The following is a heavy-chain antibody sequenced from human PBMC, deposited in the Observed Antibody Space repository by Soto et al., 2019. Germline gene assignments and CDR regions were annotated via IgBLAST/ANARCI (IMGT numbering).Heavy chain of an antibody. CDR3: AKELSSWDLPAY. J-gene: IGHJ4*02. CDR2: IYYSGST. V-gene: IGHV4-59*01. CDR1: GGSISSYY. Sequence: SETLSLTCTVSGGSISSYYWSRIRQPPGKGLEWIGYIYYSGSTNYNPSLKSRVTISVDTSKNQFSLKLSSVTAADTAVYYCAKELSSWDLPAYWGQGTLVTVSS. D-gene: IGHD6-13*01.